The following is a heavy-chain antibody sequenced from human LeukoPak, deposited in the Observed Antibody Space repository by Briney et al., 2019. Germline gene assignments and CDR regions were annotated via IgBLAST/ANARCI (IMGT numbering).Heavy chain of an antibody. J-gene: IGHJ4*02. D-gene: IGHD2-21*02. CDR1: GYTFTSYY. CDR2: INPSGGST. Sequence: GASVKVSCKASGYTFTSYYMHWVRQAPGQGLEWMGIINPSGGSTSYAQKFQGRVTMTRDTSTSTVYMELSSLRSEDTAVYYCARVAYCGGDCYSGKEEYYFDYWGQGTLVTVSS. V-gene: IGHV1-46*01. CDR3: ARVAYCGGDCYSGKEEYYFDY.